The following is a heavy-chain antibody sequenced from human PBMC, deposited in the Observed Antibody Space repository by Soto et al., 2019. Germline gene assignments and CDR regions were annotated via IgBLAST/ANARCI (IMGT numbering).Heavy chain of an antibody. J-gene: IGHJ3*02. V-gene: IGHV4-59*01. D-gene: IGHD2-2*03. CDR1: GGSISTYY. CDR3: ARDGSARPETI. CDR2: IYNSGST. Sequence: QVQLQESGPGLVKPSETLCLTCTVSGGSISTYYWAWVRQPPGKGLEWIGYIYNSGSTIYNPSLKSRVTISADTSNNQFSLRLVSVTAADTAVYYCARDGSARPETIWGQGIMVTVSS.